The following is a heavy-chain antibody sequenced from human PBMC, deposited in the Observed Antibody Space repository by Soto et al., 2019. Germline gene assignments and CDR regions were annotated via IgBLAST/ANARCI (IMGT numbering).Heavy chain of an antibody. Sequence: ASVKVSCKASGFTFSSNAMHWVRQAPGQSLEWMGWISGGSDDIKYSQKFQGRLTITRDTSSSTAYMDLSGLRSEDTAVYYCARDVWFGAFDAWGQGTLVTVSS. CDR2: ISGGSDDI. V-gene: IGHV1-3*01. D-gene: IGHD3-10*01. CDR1: GFTFSSNA. CDR3: ARDVWFGAFDA. J-gene: IGHJ5*02.